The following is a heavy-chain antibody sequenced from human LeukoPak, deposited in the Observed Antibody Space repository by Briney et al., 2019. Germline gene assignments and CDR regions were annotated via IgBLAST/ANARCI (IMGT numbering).Heavy chain of an antibody. J-gene: IGHJ6*03. Sequence: SVKVSCKASGGTFSSYAICWVRQAPGQGLEWMGGIIPIFGTANYAQKFQGRVTITADKSTSTAYMELSSLRSEDTAVYYCASGVLGGGCSGGSCLYYYYYYMDVWGKGTTVTVSS. CDR3: ASGVLGGGCSGGSCLYYYYYYMDV. D-gene: IGHD2-15*01. CDR2: IIPIFGTA. V-gene: IGHV1-69*06. CDR1: GGTFSSYA.